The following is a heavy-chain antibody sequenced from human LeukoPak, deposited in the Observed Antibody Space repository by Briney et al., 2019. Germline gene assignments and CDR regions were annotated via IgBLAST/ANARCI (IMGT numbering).Heavy chain of an antibody. CDR2: IHYSGGST. D-gene: IGHD3-16*01. J-gene: IGHJ4*02. CDR3: GEGGDPPPYY. V-gene: IGHV4-61*01. Sequence: SETLSLTCTVSGASVNSGSYYWSWIRQPPGKGLEWIGFIHYSGGSTNYNPSLKSRVTISADTSKNQFSLKLSSVTAADTAVYYRGEGGDPPPYYWGQGTLVTVSS. CDR1: GASVNSGSYY.